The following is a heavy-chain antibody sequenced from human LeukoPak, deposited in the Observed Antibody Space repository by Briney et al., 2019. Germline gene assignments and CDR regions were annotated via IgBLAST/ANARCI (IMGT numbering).Heavy chain of an antibody. D-gene: IGHD3-10*01. Sequence: PGGSLRLSCAASGFTFSSYAMSWVRQAPGKGLEWVSAISRSGGSTYYADSVKGRFTISRDNSKNTLYLQMNSLRAEDTAVYYCAKVLGVRGERCYYYGMDVWGQGTTVTVSS. CDR1: GFTFSSYA. CDR2: ISRSGGST. V-gene: IGHV3-23*01. CDR3: AKVLGVRGERCYYYGMDV. J-gene: IGHJ6*02.